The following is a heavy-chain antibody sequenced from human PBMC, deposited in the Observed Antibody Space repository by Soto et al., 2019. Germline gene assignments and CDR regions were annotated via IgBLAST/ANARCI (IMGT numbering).Heavy chain of an antibody. D-gene: IGHD2-21*02. Sequence: PGWCERKSGAEGECVYSGGCRSCIRQATGKGLEWVSYISSSGSTIYYADSVKGRFTISRDNAKNSLYLQMNSLRAEDTAVYYCARGTVVTPADGWFDPWGQGTLVTVSS. J-gene: IGHJ5*02. V-gene: IGHV3-11*01. CDR2: ISSSGSTI. CDR3: ARGTVVTPADGWFDP. CDR1: ECVYSGGC.